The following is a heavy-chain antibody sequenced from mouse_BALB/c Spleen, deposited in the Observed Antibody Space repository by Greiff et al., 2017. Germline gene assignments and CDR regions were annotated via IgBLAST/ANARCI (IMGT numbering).Heavy chain of an antibody. J-gene: IGHJ2*01. CDR3: ARLRQLGLPFDY. V-gene: IGHV1-54*01. CDR1: GYAFTNYL. D-gene: IGHD3-2*01. CDR2: INPGSGGT. Sequence: VKLQQSGAELVRPGTSVKVSCKASGYAFTNYLIEWVKQRPGQGLEWIGVINPGSGGTNYNEKFKGKATLTADKSSSTAYMQLSSLTSDDSAVYFCARLRQLGLPFDYWGQGTTLTVSS.